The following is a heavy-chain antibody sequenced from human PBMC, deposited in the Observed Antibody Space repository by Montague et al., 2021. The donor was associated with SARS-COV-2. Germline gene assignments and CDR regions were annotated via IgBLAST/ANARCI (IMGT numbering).Heavy chain of an antibody. J-gene: IGHJ3*02. Sequence: SETLSLTCTVSGGSISSSGYYWGWLRQPPGKGLEWIGSIYYSGSTYYNPSLKSRVTISVDTYKNQFSLKLSSVTAADTAVYYCARFPTSYYYDSKAAPATPDAFDIWGQGTMVTVSS. CDR3: ARFPTSYYYDSKAAPATPDAFDI. CDR2: IYYSGST. CDR1: GGSISSSGYY. D-gene: IGHD3-22*01. V-gene: IGHV4-39*01.